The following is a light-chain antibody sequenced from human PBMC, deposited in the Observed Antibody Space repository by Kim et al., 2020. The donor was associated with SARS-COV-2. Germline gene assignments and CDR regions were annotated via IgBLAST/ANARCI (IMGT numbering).Light chain of an antibody. CDR1: SLSSYY. J-gene: IGLJ2*01. V-gene: IGLV3-19*01. Sequence: SSELTQDPAVSVALGQTVRITCQGDSLSSYYTTWYQQKPGQAPIVAVYGKNNRPSGIPDRFSGSSPGNTTSLTLTGTQAGDEADYYCNSRDNNDNVLFGG. CDR3: NSRDNNDNVL. CDR2: GKN.